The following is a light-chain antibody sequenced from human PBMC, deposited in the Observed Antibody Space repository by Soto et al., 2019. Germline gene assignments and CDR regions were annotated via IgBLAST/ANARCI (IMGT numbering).Light chain of an antibody. CDR3: SSYTSSSTLGV. CDR2: DVS. Sequence: QSPLPQPASVSGSPGQSITISCTGTSSDVGGYNYVSWYQQHPGKAPKLMIYDVSNRPSGVSNRFSGSKSGNTASLTISGLQAEDEADYYCSSYTSSSTLGVFGGGTKLTVL. J-gene: IGLJ2*01. CDR1: SSDVGGYNY. V-gene: IGLV2-14*01.